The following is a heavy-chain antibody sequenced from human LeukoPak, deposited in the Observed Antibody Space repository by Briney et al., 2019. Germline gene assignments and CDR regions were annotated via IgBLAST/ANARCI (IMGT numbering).Heavy chain of an antibody. D-gene: IGHD2-21*02. CDR2: IIPIFGTA. V-gene: IGHV1-69*05. CDR3: AMGSVVTAFDY. Sequence: ASVMVSCKASGGTFSSYAIGWVRQAPGQGLEWMGGIIPIFGTANYAQKLQGRVTMTTDTSTSTAYMELRSLRSDDTAVYYCAMGSVVTAFDYWGQGTLVTVSS. CDR1: GGTFSSYA. J-gene: IGHJ4*02.